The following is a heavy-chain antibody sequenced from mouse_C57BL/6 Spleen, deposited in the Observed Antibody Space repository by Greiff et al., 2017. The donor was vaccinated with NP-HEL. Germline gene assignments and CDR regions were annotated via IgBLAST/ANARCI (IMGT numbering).Heavy chain of an antibody. CDR3: APEGYYYGSEGYFDY. D-gene: IGHD1-1*01. J-gene: IGHJ2*01. CDR2: IYPGSGST. Sequence: QVQLQQPGAELVKPGASVKMSCKASGYTFTSYWITWVKQRPGQGLEWIGDIYPGSGSTNYNEKFKSKATLTVDTSSSTAYMQLSSLTSEDSAVYYCAPEGYYYGSEGYFDYWGQGTTLTVSS. CDR1: GYTFTSYW. V-gene: IGHV1-55*01.